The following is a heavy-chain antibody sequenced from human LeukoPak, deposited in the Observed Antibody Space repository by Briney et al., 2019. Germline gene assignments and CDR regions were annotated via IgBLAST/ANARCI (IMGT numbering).Heavy chain of an antibody. Sequence: SETLSLTCTVSGGSIHSYWSWIRQPAGKGLEWIGSIYYSGSTYYNPSLKSRVTISVDTSKNQFSLKLSSVTAADTAVYYCARLRRGYSYGWLFDYWGQGTLVTVSS. CDR1: GGSIHSY. CDR3: ARLRRGYSYGWLFDY. J-gene: IGHJ4*02. CDR2: IYYSGST. V-gene: IGHV4-59*05. D-gene: IGHD5-18*01.